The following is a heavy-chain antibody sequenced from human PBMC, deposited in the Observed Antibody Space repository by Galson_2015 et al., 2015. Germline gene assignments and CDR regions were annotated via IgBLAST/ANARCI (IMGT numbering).Heavy chain of an antibody. J-gene: IGHJ6*03. CDR3: ARVFSSDLSDIYYYYYMDV. D-gene: IGHD2-2*01. V-gene: IGHV4-4*02. Sequence: ETLSLTCAVSGGSVSTPNWWIWLRQSPGQGLEWIGDIHHTGNTNYNPSLTGRVTMSIDKSKNQFSLNLGSLTAADTAVYYCARVFSSDLSDIYYYYYMDVWGKGTTVTVSS. CDR1: GGSVSTPNW. CDR2: IHHTGNT.